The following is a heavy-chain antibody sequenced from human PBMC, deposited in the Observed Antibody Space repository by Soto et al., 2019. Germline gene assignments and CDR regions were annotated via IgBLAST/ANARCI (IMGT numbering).Heavy chain of an antibody. J-gene: IGHJ1*01. CDR2: IHPSGET. Sequence: GGSLRLSCAGSGFTVSSHYMTWVRQAPGRGLEWVTFIHPSGETFYADSVKGRFAISRDTSKNTLSLQMNSLRVEDTAVYYCTSGLDDAKIHHWGQGTLVTVSS. CDR3: TSGLDDAKIHH. CDR1: GFTVSSHY. D-gene: IGHD1-1*01. V-gene: IGHV3-66*01.